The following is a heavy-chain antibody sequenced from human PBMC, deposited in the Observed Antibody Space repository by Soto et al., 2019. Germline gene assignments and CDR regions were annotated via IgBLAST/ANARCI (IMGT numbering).Heavy chain of an antibody. Sequence: TRGSLGLSCEASGFTFRSDWMHCVRQVPGKGLMWVSRINGDASSTAYADSVKGRLIVSRDNAKNTVYLQMNSLRGEDQAVYYYARYLGYSSGSFRYSFQCMLVSGQGTSLTGSS. CDR1: GFTFRSDW. CDR3: ARYLGYSSGSFRYSFQCMLV. D-gene: IGHD3-22*01. V-gene: IGHV3-74*01. CDR2: INGDASST. J-gene: IGHJ6*02.